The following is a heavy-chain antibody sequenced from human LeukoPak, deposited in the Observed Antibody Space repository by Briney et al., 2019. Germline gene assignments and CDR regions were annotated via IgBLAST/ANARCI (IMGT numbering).Heavy chain of an antibody. CDR2: ITGSSDST. CDR3: AKGSSNSRPYYFDY. J-gene: IGHJ4*02. D-gene: IGHD1-1*01. Sequence: PGGSLRLSCAASGFTFSNYVMSWVRQAPGKGLEWVSAITGSSDSTYYADSVKGRFTSSRDNPKSTLFLQMNSLRAEDTAIYYCAKGSSNSRPYYFDYWGQGTLASVSS. CDR1: GFTFSNYV. V-gene: IGHV3-23*01.